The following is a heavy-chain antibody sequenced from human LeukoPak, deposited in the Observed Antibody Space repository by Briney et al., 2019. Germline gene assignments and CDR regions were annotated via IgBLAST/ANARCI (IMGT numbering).Heavy chain of an antibody. CDR2: ISGSGGST. CDR3: AKGGYSYGYGADYFDY. Sequence: GGSLRLSCAASGFTFSSYAMSWVRQAPGKGLEWVSAISGSGGSTYYADSVKGRFTISRDNSKNTLYLQMNSLRAEDTAVYYCAKGGYSYGYGADYFDYWGQGTLVTVSS. D-gene: IGHD5-18*01. V-gene: IGHV3-23*01. J-gene: IGHJ4*02. CDR1: GFTFSSYA.